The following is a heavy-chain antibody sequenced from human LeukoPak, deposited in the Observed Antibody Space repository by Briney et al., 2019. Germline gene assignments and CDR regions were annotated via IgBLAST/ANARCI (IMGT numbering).Heavy chain of an antibody. D-gene: IGHD2-2*01. CDR1: GFTFSSYG. V-gene: IGHV3-33*01. J-gene: IGHJ4*02. CDR3: ARGRYCTSTSCRYFDY. Sequence: PGRSLRLSCAASGFTFSSYGMHWVRQAPGEGLEWVAVIWYDGSNNYYADSVKGRFTISRDNAKNSLYLQMNSLRAEDTAVYYCARGRYCTSTSCRYFDYWGQGTLVTVSS. CDR2: IWYDGSNN.